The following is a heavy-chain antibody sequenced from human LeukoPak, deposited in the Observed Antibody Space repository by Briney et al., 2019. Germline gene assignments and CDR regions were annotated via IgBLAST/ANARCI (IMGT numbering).Heavy chain of an antibody. CDR3: AKKYYYDSSGYWHDAFDI. V-gene: IGHV3-23*01. CDR1: GFTFSSYA. Sequence: GGSLRLSCAASGFTFSSYAMSWVRQAPGKGLEWVSAISGSGGSTYYADSVKGRFTISRDNSKNTLYLQMNSLRAEDTAVYYCAKKYYYDSSGYWHDAFDIWGQGTTVTVSS. D-gene: IGHD3-22*01. CDR2: ISGSGGST. J-gene: IGHJ3*02.